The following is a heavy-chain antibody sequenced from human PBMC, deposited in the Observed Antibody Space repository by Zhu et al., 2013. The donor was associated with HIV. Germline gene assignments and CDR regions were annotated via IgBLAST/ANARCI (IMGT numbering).Heavy chain of an antibody. CDR2: IIPIFGTA. J-gene: IGHJ6*02. CDR1: GGTFSSYA. Sequence: QVQLVQSGAEVKKPGSSVKVSCKASGGTFSSYAISWVRQAPGQGLEWMGGIIPIFGTANYAQKFQGRVTITADESTSTAYMELSSLRSEDTAVYYCARLPYGDYVTYYYYGMDVWGQGTTVTVSS. CDR3: ARLPYGDYVTYYYYGMDV. V-gene: IGHV1-69*01. D-gene: IGHD4-17*01.